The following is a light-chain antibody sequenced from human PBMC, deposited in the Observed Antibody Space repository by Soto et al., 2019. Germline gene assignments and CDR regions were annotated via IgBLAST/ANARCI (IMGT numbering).Light chain of an antibody. CDR3: QLSYSTLIT. J-gene: IGKJ5*01. CDR1: QSISSY. V-gene: IGKV1-39*01. Sequence: IPMTQHPSTLSASVGDRVSITCRASQSISSYLNWYQQKPGKASKLLIYAASSLQSGVSSRFRGSESGTDFTLTISSLQPEDFATYYCQLSYSTLITSGQGTRLEI. CDR2: AAS.